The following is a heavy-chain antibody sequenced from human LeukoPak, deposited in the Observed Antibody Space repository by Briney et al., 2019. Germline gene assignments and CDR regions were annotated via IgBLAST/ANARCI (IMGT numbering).Heavy chain of an antibody. D-gene: IGHD6-13*01. J-gene: IGHJ6*02. V-gene: IGHV1-18*01. CDR1: GYTFTSYG. CDR3: ARDPASYSNTVSGGMDV. CDR2: ISAYNGNT. Sequence: ASVKVSCKASGYTFTSYGISWVRQAPGQGLEWMGWISAYNGNTNYAQKLQGRVTMTTDTSTSTAYMELRSLRSDDTAVYYCARDPASYSNTVSGGMDVWGQGTTATVSS.